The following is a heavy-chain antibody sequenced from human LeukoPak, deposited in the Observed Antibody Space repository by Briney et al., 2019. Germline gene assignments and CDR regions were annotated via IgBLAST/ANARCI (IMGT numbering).Heavy chain of an antibody. CDR2: IYTSGST. J-gene: IGHJ3*02. CDR3: ARDYDILTGYYGGDAFDI. V-gene: IGHV4-4*07. CDR1: GGSISSYY. D-gene: IGHD3-9*01. Sequence: SETLSLTCTDSGGSISSYYWSWIRQPAGKGLEWIGRIYTSGSTNYNPSLKSRVTMSVDTSKNQFSLKLSSVTAADTAVYYCARDYDILTGYYGGDAFDIWGQGTMVTVSS.